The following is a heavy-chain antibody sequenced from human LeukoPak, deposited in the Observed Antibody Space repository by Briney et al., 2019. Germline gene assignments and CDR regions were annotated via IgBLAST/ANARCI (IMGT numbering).Heavy chain of an antibody. Sequence: GGSLRLSCAASGFTVSSNYMSWVRQAPGKGLEWVSVIYSCGSTYYADSVKGRFTISRDNSKNTLYLQMNSLRAEDTAVYYCARGPDVLRFYYYYMDVWGKGTTVTVSS. CDR1: GFTVSSNY. D-gene: IGHD1-14*01. CDR2: IYSCGST. CDR3: ARGPDVLRFYYYYMDV. J-gene: IGHJ6*03. V-gene: IGHV3-53*05.